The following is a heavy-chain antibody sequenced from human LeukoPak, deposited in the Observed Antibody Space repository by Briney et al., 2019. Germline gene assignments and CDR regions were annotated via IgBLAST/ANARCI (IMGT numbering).Heavy chain of an antibody. CDR3: ASEIGGYDDY. CDR1: GGSISSSSYY. Sequence: SETLSLTCTVSGGSISSSSYYWGWIRQPPGKGLEWIGSIYYSGSTYYNPSLKSRVTISVDTSKNQFSLKLSSVTAADTAVYYCASEIGGYDDYWGQGTLVTVSS. V-gene: IGHV4-39*07. D-gene: IGHD5-12*01. CDR2: IYYSGST. J-gene: IGHJ4*02.